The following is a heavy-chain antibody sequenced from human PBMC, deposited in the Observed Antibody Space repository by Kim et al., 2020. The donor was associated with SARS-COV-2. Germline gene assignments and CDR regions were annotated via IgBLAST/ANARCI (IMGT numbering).Heavy chain of an antibody. Sequence: RFPISRDNSKNTLYLQMNSLRAEDTAVYYCARDLVGPGPTHSYYYYGMDVWGQGTTVTVSS. CDR3: ARDLVGPGPTHSYYYYGMDV. D-gene: IGHD6-6*01. V-gene: IGHV3-30*01. J-gene: IGHJ6*02.